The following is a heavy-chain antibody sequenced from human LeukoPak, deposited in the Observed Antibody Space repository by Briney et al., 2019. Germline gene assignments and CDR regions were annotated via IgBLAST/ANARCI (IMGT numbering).Heavy chain of an antibody. Sequence: SETLSLTCTVSGGSISSSSYYWGWIRQPPGKGLEWIGSIYYSGSTYYNPSLKSRVTISVDTSKNQFSLKLSSVTAADTAVYYCARGEYYDSSGYYHYFDYWGQGTLVTVSS. D-gene: IGHD3-22*01. CDR1: GGSISSSSYY. CDR3: ARGEYYDSSGYYHYFDY. V-gene: IGHV4-39*01. CDR2: IYYSGST. J-gene: IGHJ4*02.